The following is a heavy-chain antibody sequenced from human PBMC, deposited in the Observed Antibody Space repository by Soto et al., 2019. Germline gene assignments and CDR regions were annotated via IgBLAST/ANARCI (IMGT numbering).Heavy chain of an antibody. Sequence: SETLSLTCTVSGGSISSSYWRWIRHPPGKGLERIAYIYYSGTTNYNPSLESRVTTSIDTSKNQFSLRLTSVTAADTAVYYCARSVVHQWLVHDAFDIWGQGTLVTVSS. J-gene: IGHJ3*02. CDR1: GGSISSSY. CDR3: ARSVVHQWLVHDAFDI. D-gene: IGHD6-19*01. V-gene: IGHV4-59*01. CDR2: IYYSGTT.